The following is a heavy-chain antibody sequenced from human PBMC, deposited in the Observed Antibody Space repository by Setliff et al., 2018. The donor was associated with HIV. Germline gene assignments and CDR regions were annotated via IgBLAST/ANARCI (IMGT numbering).Heavy chain of an antibody. Sequence: PSETLSLTCTVSGGSISSYYWNWIRQPPGKGLEWIGYIYYSGVTNYNPSLKSRVTISLDTSKNQFSLKLTSVTAADTAVYYCARVVDTSGGYWGSFYRYMDVWGKGTTVTV. CDR2: IYYSGVT. CDR1: GGSISSYY. J-gene: IGHJ6*03. CDR3: ARVVDTSGGYWGSFYRYMDV. V-gene: IGHV4-59*01. D-gene: IGHD3-10*01.